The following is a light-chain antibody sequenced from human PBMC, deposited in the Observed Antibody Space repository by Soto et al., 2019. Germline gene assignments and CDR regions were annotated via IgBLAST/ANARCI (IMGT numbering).Light chain of an antibody. Sequence: EIVLTQSPGTLSLAPGEGATLSCRASQSVKSSYLAWYQQKPGQAPRLLIFGTSNRATGIPDRFRGGGSGTDFTLPISSLEPEEFAVYYCQQYASSPGTFGQGNKVEIK. V-gene: IGKV3-20*01. J-gene: IGKJ1*01. CDR2: GTS. CDR3: QQYASSPGT. CDR1: QSVKSSY.